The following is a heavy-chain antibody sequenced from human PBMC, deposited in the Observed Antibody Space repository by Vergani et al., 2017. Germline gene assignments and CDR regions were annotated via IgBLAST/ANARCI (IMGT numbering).Heavy chain of an antibody. J-gene: IGHJ4*02. Sequence: QVQLVESGGGVVQPGRSLRLSCAASGFTFSSYPMHWVRQAPGKGLEWVAVISYDGSNKYYADSVKGRFTISRDNSKNTLYLQMNSLRAEDTAVYYCAREGVVPAACFDYWGQGTLVTVSS. V-gene: IGHV3-30-3*01. CDR1: GFTFSSYP. CDR2: ISYDGSNK. CDR3: AREGVVPAACFDY. D-gene: IGHD2-2*01.